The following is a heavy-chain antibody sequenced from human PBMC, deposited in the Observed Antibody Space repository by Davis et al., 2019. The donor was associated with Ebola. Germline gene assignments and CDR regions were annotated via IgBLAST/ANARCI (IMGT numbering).Heavy chain of an antibody. D-gene: IGHD4-11*01. CDR1: GGSISSSSYY. Sequence: PSETLSLTCTVSGGSISSSSYYWGWIRQPPGKGLEWIGSIYYSGSTYYNPSLKSRVTISVDTSKNQFSLKLSSVTAADTAIYFCARVDAHYRVDYWGQGTLVTVSS. V-gene: IGHV4-39*07. CDR3: ARVDAHYRVDY. J-gene: IGHJ4*02. CDR2: IYYSGST.